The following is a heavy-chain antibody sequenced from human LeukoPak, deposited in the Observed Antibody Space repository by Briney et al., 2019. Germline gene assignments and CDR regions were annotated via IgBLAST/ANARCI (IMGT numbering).Heavy chain of an antibody. V-gene: IGHV3-30*02. CDR2: MRYDGGNK. CDR1: GFTFSSYG. D-gene: IGHD1-26*01. J-gene: IGHJ4*02. CDR3: AKGQWELLY. Sequence: GGSLRLSCAASGFTFSSYGMHWVRQAPGKGLEWVAFMRYDGGNKYYADSVKGRFTISRDNSKNTLYLQMKSLRPEDTAVYHCAKGQWELLYWGQGVLVTVSS.